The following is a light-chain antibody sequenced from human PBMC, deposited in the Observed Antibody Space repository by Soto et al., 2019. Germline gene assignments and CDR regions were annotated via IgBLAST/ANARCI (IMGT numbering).Light chain of an antibody. Sequence: DIVLTQTPLSSPVTLGQPASISCKSSQSLVHTDGNTYLSWLQRRPGQPPRVLIYRVSNRVSGVPDRFSGSGAGKDFTLKISSVEAEDVGVYYGMQAAQSFHTFGQGTNLEIK. CDR1: QSLVHTDGNTY. J-gene: IGKJ2*01. V-gene: IGKV2-24*01. CDR3: MQAAQSFHT. CDR2: RVS.